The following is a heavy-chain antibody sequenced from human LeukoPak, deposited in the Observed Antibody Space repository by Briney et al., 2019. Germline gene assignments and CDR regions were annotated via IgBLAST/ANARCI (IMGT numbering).Heavy chain of an antibody. D-gene: IGHD3-22*01. Sequence: PSETLSLTCAVSDDSIRNNYYWGWIRQPPGKGLEWIGSIYHSGSTYYNPSHKSRVTISADTSKNQFSLKVNSVTAAHTAVYYCARRPGVRGYSGLVYCQYWGQGTLVIVSS. CDR3: ARRPGVRGYSGLVYCQY. J-gene: IGHJ1*01. V-gene: IGHV4-38-2*01. CDR2: IYHSGST. CDR1: DDSIRNNYY.